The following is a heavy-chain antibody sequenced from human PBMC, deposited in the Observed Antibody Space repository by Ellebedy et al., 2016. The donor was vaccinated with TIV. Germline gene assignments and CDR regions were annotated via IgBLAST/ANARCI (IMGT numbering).Heavy chain of an antibody. CDR3: AALTPRAEGYYGMDV. CDR2: ISAYNGNT. CDR1: GYTFTSYG. V-gene: IGHV1-18*01. J-gene: IGHJ6*02. Sequence: ASVKVSCKASGYTFTSYGISWVRQAPGQGLEWMGWISAYNGNTNYAQKLQGRVTITADESTSTAYMELRSLRSDDTAVYYCAALTPRAEGYYGMDVWGQGTTVTVSS.